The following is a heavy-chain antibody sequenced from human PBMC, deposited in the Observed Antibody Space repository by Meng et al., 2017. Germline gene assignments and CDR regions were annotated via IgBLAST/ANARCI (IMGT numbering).Heavy chain of an antibody. V-gene: IGHV3-11*01. CDR3: APGGYYDSSGYPDYYYYGMDV. CDR1: GFTFSDYY. D-gene: IGHD3-22*01. J-gene: IGHJ6*02. Sequence: GGSLRLSCAASGFTFSDYYMSWIRQAPGKGLEWVSYISSSGSTIYYADSVKGRFTISRDNAKNSLYLQMNSLRAEDTAVYYCAPGGYYDSSGYPDYYYYGMDVWGQGTTVTGAS. CDR2: ISSSGSTI.